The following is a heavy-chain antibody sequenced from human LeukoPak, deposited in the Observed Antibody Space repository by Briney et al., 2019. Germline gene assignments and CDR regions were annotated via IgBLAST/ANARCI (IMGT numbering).Heavy chain of an antibody. Sequence: SGTLSLTCTVSGVSISSYYWSWIRQPPEKGLEWIAYIYYSVSTDYNPSLKSRATISVDTSKNQVSLKLSSVTAADTAVYYCARGATWGYYDTSGYRRAFDIWDQGTMVTVSS. CDR3: ARGATWGYYDTSGYRRAFDI. J-gene: IGHJ3*02. D-gene: IGHD3-22*01. V-gene: IGHV4-59*01. CDR2: IYYSVST. CDR1: GVSISSYY.